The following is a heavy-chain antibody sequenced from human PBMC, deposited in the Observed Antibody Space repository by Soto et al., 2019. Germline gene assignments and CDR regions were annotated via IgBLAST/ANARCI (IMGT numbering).Heavy chain of an antibody. CDR2: IKSKTDGGTT. CDR3: TTSQTVTTFAFDI. J-gene: IGHJ3*02. CDR1: GFPFSNAW. Sequence: GSVRLPCAASGFPFSNAWMSWVRQAPGKGLEWVGRIKSKTDGGTTDYAAPVKGRFTISRDDSKNTLYLQMNSLKTEDKAVYYCTTSQTVTTFAFDIWGQGTMVTV. V-gene: IGHV3-15*01. D-gene: IGHD4-17*01.